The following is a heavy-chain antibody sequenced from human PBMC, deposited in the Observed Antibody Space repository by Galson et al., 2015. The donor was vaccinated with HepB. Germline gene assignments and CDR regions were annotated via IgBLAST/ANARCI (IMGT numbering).Heavy chain of an antibody. CDR2: ISYARSNK. CDR3: AKNSGTGTADY. D-gene: IGHD1-1*01. V-gene: IGHV3-30*18. Sequence: SLRLSCAASGFTFSSYGMHWVRQAPGRGLEWVAVISYARSNKYYADSVKGRFTISRDNSKNTLYLQMNSLRAEDTAVYYCAKNSGTGTADYWGQGTLVTVSS. J-gene: IGHJ4*02. CDR1: GFTFSSYG.